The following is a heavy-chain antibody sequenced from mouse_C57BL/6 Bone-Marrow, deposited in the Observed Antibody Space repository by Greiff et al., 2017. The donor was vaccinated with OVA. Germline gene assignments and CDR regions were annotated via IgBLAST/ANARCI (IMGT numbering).Heavy chain of an antibody. Sequence: VKLQQPGAELVKPGASVKLSCKASGYTFTSYWMHWVKQRPGQGLEWIGMIHPNSGSTNYNEKFKSKATLTVDKSSSTAYMQLSSLTSEDSAVYYCARRGIYYDYDEGYYFDYWGQGTTLTVSS. V-gene: IGHV1-64*01. CDR2: IHPNSGST. D-gene: IGHD2-4*01. J-gene: IGHJ2*01. CDR3: ARRGIYYDYDEGYYFDY. CDR1: GYTFTSYW.